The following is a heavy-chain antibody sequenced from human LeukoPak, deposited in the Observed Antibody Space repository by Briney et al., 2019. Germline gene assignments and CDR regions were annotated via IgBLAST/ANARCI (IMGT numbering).Heavy chain of an antibody. D-gene: IGHD2-2*01. CDR3: AKGPSSVVPADPGYYYYYMDV. CDR1: GFTFSSYG. Sequence: PGGYLRLSCAASGFTFSSYGMHWVRQAPGKGLEWVAFIRYDGSNKYYADSVKGRFTISRDNSKNTLYLQMNSLRAEDTAVYYCAKGPSSVVPADPGYYYYYMDVWGKGTTVTVSS. J-gene: IGHJ6*03. CDR2: IRYDGSNK. V-gene: IGHV3-30*02.